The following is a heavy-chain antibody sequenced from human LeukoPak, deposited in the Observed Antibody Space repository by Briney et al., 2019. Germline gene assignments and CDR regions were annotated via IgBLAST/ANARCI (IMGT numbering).Heavy chain of an antibody. CDR1: GGSISSYY. CDR3: ARGGDYGDYVGNGMDV. J-gene: IGHJ6*02. Sequence: SGTLSLTCTVSGGSISSYYWSWIRQPPGKGLEWIGYIYYSGSTNYNPSLKSRVTISVDTSKNQFSLKLSSVTAADTAVYYCARGGDYGDYVGNGMDVWGQGTTVTVSS. D-gene: IGHD4-17*01. V-gene: IGHV4-59*01. CDR2: IYYSGST.